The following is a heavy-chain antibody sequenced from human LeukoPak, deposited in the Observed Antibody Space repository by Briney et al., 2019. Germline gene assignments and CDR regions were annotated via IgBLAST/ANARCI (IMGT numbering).Heavy chain of an antibody. CDR2: ISAYTGST. J-gene: IGHJ3*02. V-gene: IGHV1-18*01. CDR3: ARTVGAPGAFDI. CDR1: GYTFINYG. Sequence: ASVTVTCKASGYTFINYGLTWVRQAPGQGFQWMGWISAYTGSTNYAQKFQGRVTMPTDPSTSTAYMELRSLTSNDTAVYYCARTVGAPGAFDIWGQGTLDIVSS. D-gene: IGHD1-26*01.